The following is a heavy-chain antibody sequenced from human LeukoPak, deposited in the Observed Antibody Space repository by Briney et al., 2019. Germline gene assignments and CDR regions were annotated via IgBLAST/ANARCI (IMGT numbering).Heavy chain of an antibody. CDR3: AKDFGGSSGYQ. V-gene: IGHV3-23*01. CDR2: ISGTGGST. Sequence: GGSLRLSCAASGFTFSSYAMSRVRQAPGKGLEWVSAISGTGGSTYYADSVKGRFTISRDNSKNTLYLQMNSLRAEDTAVYYCAKDFGGSSGYQWGQGTLVTVSS. CDR1: GFTFSSYA. J-gene: IGHJ4*02. D-gene: IGHD3-22*01.